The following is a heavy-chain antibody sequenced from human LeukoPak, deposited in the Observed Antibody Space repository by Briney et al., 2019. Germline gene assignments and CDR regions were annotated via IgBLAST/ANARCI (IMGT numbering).Heavy chain of an antibody. CDR2: IRSQIYGGTP. V-gene: IGHV3-49*04. Sequence: GGSLRLSCTGSGFTFGDYAMTWVRQAPGKGLEWVGFIRSQIYGGTPEYAASVKGRFTISRDDSEDVAYLQMNSLKTEDTAVYYCTRDQTPYYWGQGTLVTVSS. J-gene: IGHJ4*02. CDR1: GFTFGDYA. CDR3: TRDQTPYY.